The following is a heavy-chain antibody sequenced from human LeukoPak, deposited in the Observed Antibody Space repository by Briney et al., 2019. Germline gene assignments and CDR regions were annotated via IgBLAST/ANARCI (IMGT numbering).Heavy chain of an antibody. CDR1: GESFSGYY. CDR3: ARYRGVVGIDY. D-gene: IGHD2-15*01. J-gene: IGHJ4*02. V-gene: IGHV4-34*01. CDR2: INHSGNT. Sequence: SETLSLTCAVYGESFSGYYWNWIRQPPGKGLEWIGEINHSGNTKYNPSLKSRVTISADTSKNQFSLKLSSVTAADTAVYYCARYRGVVGIDYWGQETLVTVSS.